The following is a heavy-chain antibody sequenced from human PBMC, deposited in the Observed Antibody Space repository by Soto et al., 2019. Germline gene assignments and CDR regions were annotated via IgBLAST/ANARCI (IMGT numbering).Heavy chain of an antibody. D-gene: IGHD5-12*01. CDR2: ISYDGSNK. J-gene: IGHJ4*02. Sequence: PGGSLRLSCAASGFTFSSYAMHWVRQATGKGLEWVAVISYDGSNKYYADSVKGRFTISRDNSKNTLYLQMNSLRAEDTAVYYCARDKRGPFDYWGQGTLVTSPQ. CDR3: ARDKRGPFDY. V-gene: IGHV3-30-3*01. CDR1: GFTFSSYA.